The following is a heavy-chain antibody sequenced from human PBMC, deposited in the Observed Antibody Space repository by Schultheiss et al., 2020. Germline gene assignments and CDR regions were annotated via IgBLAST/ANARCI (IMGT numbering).Heavy chain of an antibody. CDR1: GFTFSSYA. Sequence: GGSLRLSCAASGFTFSSYAMHWVRQAPGKGLEWVAVISYDGSNKYYADSVKGRFTISRDNSKNTLYLQMNSLRAEDTAVYYCAREGVGATTVVNYYYYGMDVWGQGTTVNGYS. V-gene: IGHV3-30-3*01. CDR2: ISYDGSNK. CDR3: AREGVGATTVVNYYYYGMDV. D-gene: IGHD4-23*01. J-gene: IGHJ6*02.